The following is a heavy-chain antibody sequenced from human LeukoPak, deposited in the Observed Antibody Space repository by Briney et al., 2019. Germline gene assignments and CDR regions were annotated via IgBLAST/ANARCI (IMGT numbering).Heavy chain of an antibody. V-gene: IGHV3-23*01. D-gene: IGHD3-16*02. CDR1: XXXFSXYA. J-gene: IGHJ4*02. CDR3: AKERAGYTNPYYFDY. Sequence: GGSXRLSCXXSXXXFSXYAXXWVRQAPGKGLEWVSTISGSGANTYYADSVRGRFTISRDNSKNTLYLHMNSLRAEDTAVYYCAKERAGYTNPYYFDYWGQGTLVTVSS. CDR2: ISGSGANT.